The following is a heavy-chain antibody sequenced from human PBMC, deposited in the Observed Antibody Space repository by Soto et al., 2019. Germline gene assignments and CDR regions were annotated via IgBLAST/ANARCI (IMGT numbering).Heavy chain of an antibody. V-gene: IGHV3-74*01. CDR2: INSDGSST. J-gene: IGHJ3*02. CDR3: ARERRYSNSWAFDI. D-gene: IGHD6-13*01. CDR1: GFTFSSYW. Sequence: EVQLVESGGGLVQPGGSLRLSCAASGFTFSSYWMHWVRQAPGKGLVWVSRINSDGSSTSYADSVKGRFTISRDNAKNTLYLQMNSRRAEDTAVYYCARERRYSNSWAFDIWGQGTMVTVSS.